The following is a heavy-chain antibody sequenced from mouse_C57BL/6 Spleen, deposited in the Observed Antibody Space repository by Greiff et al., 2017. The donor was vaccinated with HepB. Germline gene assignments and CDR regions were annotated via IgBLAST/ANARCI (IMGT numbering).Heavy chain of an antibody. J-gene: IGHJ4*01. CDR3: ARLYSNLYYYAMDY. Sequence: VQLQQPGAELVMPGASVKLSCKASGYTFTSYWMHWVKQRPGQGLEWIGEIDPSDSYTNYNQKFKGKSTLTVDKSSSTAYMQLSSLTSEDSAVYYCARLYSNLYYYAMDYWGQGTSVTVSS. CDR1: GYTFTSYW. V-gene: IGHV1-69*01. CDR2: IDPSDSYT. D-gene: IGHD2-5*01.